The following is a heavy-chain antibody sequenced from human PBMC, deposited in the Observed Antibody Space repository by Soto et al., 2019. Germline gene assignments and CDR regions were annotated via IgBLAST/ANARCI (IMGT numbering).Heavy chain of an antibody. CDR1: GGTFNTYA. J-gene: IGHJ3*01. CDR2: IIPLFNTP. CDR3: AVASKWELLGYFYGMDV. D-gene: IGHD1-26*01. Sequence: QVQLMQSGAEVKKPGSSAKVSCKASGGTFNTYAFTWVRQAPGQGLEWMGGIIPLFNTPDYAQKFQGRLTLTADESTTTVFLELSGLGSDDTAVYFCAVASKWELLGYFYGMDVWGHGTLVTVSS. V-gene: IGHV1-69*01.